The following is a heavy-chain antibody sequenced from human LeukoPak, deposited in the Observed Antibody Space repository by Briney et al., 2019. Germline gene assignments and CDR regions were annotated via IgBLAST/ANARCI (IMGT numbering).Heavy chain of an antibody. D-gene: IGHD5-18*01. V-gene: IGHV3-21*01. CDR2: ISSTSYI. Sequence: PGGSLRLSCPACRLSFTACTINWLRQAPGEGLEWVSSISSTSYIYYADSVKGRFTISRDNAKNSVYLQMNSLRAEDTAVYYCARDTARIKFHPWCQGTLVTVSS. CDR1: RLSFTACT. CDR3: ARDTARIKFHP. J-gene: IGHJ5*02.